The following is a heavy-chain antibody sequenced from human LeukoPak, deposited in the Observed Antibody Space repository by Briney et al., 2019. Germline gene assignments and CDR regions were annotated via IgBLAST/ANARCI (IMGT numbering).Heavy chain of an antibody. CDR1: TYTFTRDG. V-gene: IGHV1-18*01. J-gene: IGHJ4*02. Sequence: GASVKVSCKASTYTFTRDGISWVRQAPGQGLEWMGWISAYNGNTNYAQKLQGRVTMTTDTSTSTAYMELRSLRSDDTAVYYCARALSSWEGFDNLGYCIDYWGQGTLVTVSS. D-gene: IGHD2-15*01. CDR2: ISAYNGNT. CDR3: ARALSSWEGFDNLGYCIDY.